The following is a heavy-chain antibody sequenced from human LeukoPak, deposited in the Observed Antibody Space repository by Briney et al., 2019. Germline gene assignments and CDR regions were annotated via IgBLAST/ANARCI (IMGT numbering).Heavy chain of an antibody. CDR1: GASISNKF. J-gene: IGHJ4*02. Sequence: SETLSLTCNVSGASISNKFWGWIRHPPGKGLEWIGYISYTGTTNYNPSLQSRVTISVDTSKNQLSLRVTSMTAADTAVYYCARDTSGYYGRYESWGQGILVTVSS. D-gene: IGHD3-3*01. CDR3: ARDTSGYYGRYES. V-gene: IGHV4-59*01. CDR2: ISYTGTT.